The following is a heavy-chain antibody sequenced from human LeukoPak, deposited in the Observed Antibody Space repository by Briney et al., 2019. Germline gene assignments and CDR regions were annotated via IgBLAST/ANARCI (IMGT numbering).Heavy chain of an antibody. V-gene: IGHV4-59*02. J-gene: IGHJ3*02. CDR2: IYYSGST. CDR3: ARDQTSKGDAFDI. CDR1: GGSVDSYF. Sequence: SETLSLTCTVSGGSVDSYFWNWIRQPPGKGLEWLGYIYYSGSTTYNPSLMSRVTISVDTSKNQFSLKLSSVTAADTAVYYCARDQTSKGDAFDIWGQGTMVTVSS.